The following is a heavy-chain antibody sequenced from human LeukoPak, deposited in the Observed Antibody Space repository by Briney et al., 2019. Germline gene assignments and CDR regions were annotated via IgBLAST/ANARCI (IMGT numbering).Heavy chain of an antibody. CDR3: ARRFPRGYSYGYWVDY. CDR2: IYPGDSDT. V-gene: IGHV5-51*01. Sequence: GESLKISCKGSGYSFTSYWIGWVRQMPGKGLEWMGIIYPGDSDTRYSPSFQGQVTISADKSISTAYLQWSSLKASDTAMYYCARRFPRGYSYGYWVDYWGQGTLVTVSS. CDR1: GYSFTSYW. J-gene: IGHJ4*02. D-gene: IGHD5-18*01.